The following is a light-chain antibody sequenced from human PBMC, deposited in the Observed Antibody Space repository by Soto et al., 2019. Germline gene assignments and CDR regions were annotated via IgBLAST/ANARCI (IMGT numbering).Light chain of an antibody. CDR3: QQYNNWPPFT. CDR1: QSVSSS. CDR2: GAS. J-gene: IGKJ3*01. V-gene: IGKV3-15*01. Sequence: EIVMTQSPAILSVSPGERATLSCRASQSVSSSLAWYQQKPGQAPRLLIYGASTRATGIPARFSGSGSGTEFSLPISSLQSEDVAVYYCQQYNNWPPFTFGPGTKVDIK.